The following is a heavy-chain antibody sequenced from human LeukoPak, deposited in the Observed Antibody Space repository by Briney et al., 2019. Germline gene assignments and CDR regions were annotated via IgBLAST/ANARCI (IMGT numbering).Heavy chain of an antibody. V-gene: IGHV3-23*01. J-gene: IGHJ4*02. CDR3: AKTQSSGSYYVGRFDY. Sequence: GGSLRLSCAASGFTFSSYAMSWVRQAPGKGLEWVSAISGSGGSTYYADSVKGRFTISRDNSKNTLYLQMNSLRAEDTAVYYCAKTQSSGSYYVGRFDYWGQGTLVTVSS. CDR2: ISGSGGST. D-gene: IGHD1-26*01. CDR1: GFTFSSYA.